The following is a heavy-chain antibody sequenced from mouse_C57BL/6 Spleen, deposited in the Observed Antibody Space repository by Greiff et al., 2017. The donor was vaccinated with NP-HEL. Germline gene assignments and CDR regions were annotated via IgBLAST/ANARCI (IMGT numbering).Heavy chain of an antibody. CDR1: GFNIKDYY. V-gene: IGHV14-1*01. CDR3: TTYYSNYDAMDY. J-gene: IGHJ4*01. D-gene: IGHD2-5*01. CDR2: IDPEDGDT. Sequence: VQLQQSGAELVRPGASVKLSCTASGFNIKDYYMHWVKQRPEQGLEWIGRIDPEDGDTEYAPKFQGKATMTADTSSNTAYLQLSSLTSEDTAVYYCTTYYSNYDAMDYWGQGTSVTVSS.